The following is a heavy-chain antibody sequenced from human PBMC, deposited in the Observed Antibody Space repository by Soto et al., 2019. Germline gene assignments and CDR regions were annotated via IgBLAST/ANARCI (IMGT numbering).Heavy chain of an antibody. V-gene: IGHV4-39*02. D-gene: IGHD6-19*01. Sequence: QLRESGPGQVSPSETLSLTCSVSGASIDDRGHHWSWLRRSPGRGLEWVGSVYHDGTNYSNLSLKSRVSVSVDTSQNQFSLRLASVTAADTAVYYCARDKGISVVGFFRKDPYFGLDVWGPGTTVTVSS. CDR3: ARDKGISVVGFFRKDPYFGLDV. CDR1: GASIDDRGHH. J-gene: IGHJ6*02. CDR2: VYHDGTN.